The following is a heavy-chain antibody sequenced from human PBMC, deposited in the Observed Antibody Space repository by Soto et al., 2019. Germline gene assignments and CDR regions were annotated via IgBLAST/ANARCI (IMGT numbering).Heavy chain of an antibody. Sequence: GGSLRLSCAASGFTFSSYSMNWVRQAPGKGLEWVSYINSSSSTIYYADSVKGRFTISRDNSKNSLYLQMNSLRDEDTAVYYCARAPNTPYGGTGTFDYWGQGTLVTVSS. CDR2: INSSSSTI. D-gene: IGHD2-15*01. CDR3: ARAPNTPYGGTGTFDY. J-gene: IGHJ4*02. CDR1: GFTFSSYS. V-gene: IGHV3-48*02.